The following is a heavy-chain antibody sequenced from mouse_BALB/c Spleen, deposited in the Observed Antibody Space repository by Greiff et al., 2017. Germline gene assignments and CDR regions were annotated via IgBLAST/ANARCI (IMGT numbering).Heavy chain of an antibody. CDR3: ARVIRHYAMDY. CDR2: INPSSGYT. V-gene: IGHV1-4*02. Sequence: VQLQQSAAELARPGASVKMSCKASGYTFTSYTMHWVKQRPGQGLEWIGYINPSSGYTEYNQKFKDKTTLTADKSSSTAYMQLSSLTSEDSAVYYCARVIRHYAMDYWGQGTSVTVSS. CDR1: GYTFTSYT. J-gene: IGHJ4*01.